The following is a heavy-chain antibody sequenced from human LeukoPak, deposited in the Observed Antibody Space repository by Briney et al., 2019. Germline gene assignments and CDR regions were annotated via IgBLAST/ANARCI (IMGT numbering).Heavy chain of an antibody. CDR1: GFILSSYW. Sequence: PGGSLRLSCAASGFILSSYWMHWVRQAPGKGLVWVSCINSDGSSTSYADSVKGRFTISRDNAKNTLYLQMNSLRAEDTAVYYCARVKEAWFGESGFDPWGQGTLVTVSS. CDR3: ARVKEAWFGESGFDP. J-gene: IGHJ5*02. CDR2: INSDGSST. D-gene: IGHD3-10*01. V-gene: IGHV3-74*01.